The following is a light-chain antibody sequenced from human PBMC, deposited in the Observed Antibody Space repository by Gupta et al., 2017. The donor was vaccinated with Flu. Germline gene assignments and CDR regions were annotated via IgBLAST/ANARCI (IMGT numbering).Light chain of an antibody. CDR1: SSDVGSYSL. J-gene: IGLJ3*02. Sequence: ITISCTGRSSDVGSYSLVSWCQQHPGKAPRLVIFEVNKRPSGVSNRFSGSKSGNTASLTISGLQAEDEADYYCCSRASSGFDWVFGGGTKLTVL. CDR2: EVN. V-gene: IGLV2-23*02. CDR3: CSRASSGFDWV.